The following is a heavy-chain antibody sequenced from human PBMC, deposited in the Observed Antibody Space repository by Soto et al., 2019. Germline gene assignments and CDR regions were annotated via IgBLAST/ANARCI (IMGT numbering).Heavy chain of an antibody. CDR2: ISDSADST. J-gene: IGHJ4*02. D-gene: IGHD3-10*01. V-gene: IGHV3-23*01. CDR1: GFTFSTYA. Sequence: GGSLRLSXAASGFTFSTYAMSWVRQAPGKGLEWVSTISDSADSTYYAASVKGRFTISRDNSKNTLYLLMNSLSAEDTALYYCAKFHGSGTYYNFPDYWGQGTLVTVSS. CDR3: AKFHGSGTYYNFPDY.